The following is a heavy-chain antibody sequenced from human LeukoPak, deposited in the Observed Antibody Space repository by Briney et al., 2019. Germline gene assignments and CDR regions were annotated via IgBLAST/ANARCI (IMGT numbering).Heavy chain of an antibody. CDR1: GFTFSSYG. D-gene: IGHD3-22*01. J-gene: IGHJ4*02. CDR3: ARVAYDSSGSWDY. CDR2: IWYDGSNK. V-gene: IGHV3-33*01. Sequence: HAGGSLRLSCAASGFTFSSYGMYWVRQAPGKGLEWVAVIWYDGSNKYYADSVKGRFTISRDNSKNTLYLQMNSLRAEDTAVYYCARVAYDSSGSWDYWGQGTLVTVSS.